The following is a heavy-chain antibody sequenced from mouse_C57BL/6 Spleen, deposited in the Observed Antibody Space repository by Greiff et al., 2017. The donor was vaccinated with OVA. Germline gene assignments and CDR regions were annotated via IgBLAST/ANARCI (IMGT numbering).Heavy chain of an antibody. D-gene: IGHD3-2*02. CDR1: GFNIKDDY. CDR2: IDPENGDT. CDR3: TTEPQLRLPWFAY. V-gene: IGHV14-4*01. Sequence: VQLQQSGAELVRPGASVKLSCTASGFNIKDDYMHWVKQRPEQGLEWIGWIDPENGDTEYASKFQGTATITADTSSNTAYLQLSSLTSEDTAVYYCTTEPQLRLPWFAYWGQGTLVTVSA. J-gene: IGHJ3*01.